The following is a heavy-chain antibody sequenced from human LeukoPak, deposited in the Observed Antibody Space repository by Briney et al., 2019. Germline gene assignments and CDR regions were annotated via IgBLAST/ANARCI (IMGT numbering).Heavy chain of an antibody. Sequence: GGSLRLSCAASGFTLSSYEMNWVRQAPGKGLEWVSYISGSGTTIYYADSVQGRFTISRDNAKNSLYLQMNSLRAEDTAVYYCAELGITMIGGVWGKGTTVTISS. CDR1: GFTLSSYE. CDR2: ISGSGTTI. J-gene: IGHJ6*04. CDR3: AELGITMIGGV. V-gene: IGHV3-48*03. D-gene: IGHD3-10*02.